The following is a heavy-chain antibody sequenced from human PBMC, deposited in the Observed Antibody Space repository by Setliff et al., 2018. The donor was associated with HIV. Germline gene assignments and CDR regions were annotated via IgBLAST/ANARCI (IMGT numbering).Heavy chain of an antibody. CDR2: IRSSGDT. CDR3: TIPASSLAPN. J-gene: IGHJ4*02. CDR1: GGSISSHY. Sequence: ASETLSLTCTVSGGSISSHYWSWIRQPPGKGLEWIASIRSSGDTYYNPSLQSRVIISVDTSNNQISLKLTSVTAADTAVYYCTIPASSLAPNWGRGTQVTVSS. V-gene: IGHV4-59*05.